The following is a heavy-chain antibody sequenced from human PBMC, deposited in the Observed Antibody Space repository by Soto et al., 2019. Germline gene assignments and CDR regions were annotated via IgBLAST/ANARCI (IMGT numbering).Heavy chain of an antibody. CDR3: AADRSYGSSGMDV. D-gene: IGHD5-18*01. CDR2: IVVGSGNT. Sequence: GASVKVSGKPCESTFPTPPWRGGGQARGQRLEWIGWIVVGSGNTNYAQKFQERVTITRDMSTSTAYMELSSLRSEDTAVYYCAADRSYGSSGMDVWGQGTTVTVSS. CDR1: ESTFPTPP. V-gene: IGHV1-58*01. J-gene: IGHJ6*02.